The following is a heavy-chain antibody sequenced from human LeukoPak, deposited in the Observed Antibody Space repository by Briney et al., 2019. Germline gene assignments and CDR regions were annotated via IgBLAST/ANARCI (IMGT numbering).Heavy chain of an antibody. J-gene: IGHJ1*01. CDR2: ISKSGST. V-gene: IGHV3-23*01. CDR3: AKKDSSSWYYIGHFQH. Sequence: GGSLRLSCAASGFTLSSFAMSWVRQAPGKGMEWVSDISKSGSTYYADSVKGRFTISRDNSKNTLYLQMNSLRAEDTAVYYCAKKDSSSWYYIGHFQHWGQGTPITVSS. D-gene: IGHD6-13*01. CDR1: GFTLSSFA.